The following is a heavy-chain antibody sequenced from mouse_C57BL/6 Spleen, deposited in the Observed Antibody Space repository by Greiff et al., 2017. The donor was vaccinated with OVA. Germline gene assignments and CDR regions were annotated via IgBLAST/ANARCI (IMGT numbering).Heavy chain of an antibody. CDR1: GYTFTSYW. CDR3: ARTCYYGSPWFAY. CDR2: IYPGSGST. Sequence: QVQLQQPGAELVKPGASVKMSCKASGYTFTSYWITWVKQRPGQGLEWIGDIYPGSGSTNYNEKFKSKAALTVDTSSSTAYMQLSSLTSEDSAVYYGARTCYYGSPWFAYWGQGTLVTVSA. D-gene: IGHD1-1*01. V-gene: IGHV1-55*01. J-gene: IGHJ3*01.